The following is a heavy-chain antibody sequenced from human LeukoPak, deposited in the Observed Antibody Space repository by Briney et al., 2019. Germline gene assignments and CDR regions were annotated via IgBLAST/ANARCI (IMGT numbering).Heavy chain of an antibody. CDR3: AKDLVVVVVAATLDY. Sequence: GGSLRLSCAASGFTFSSYAMSWVRQAPGKGLEWVSAISGSGGSTYYADSVKGRFTISRDNSKNTLYLQMSSLRAEDTAVYYCAKDLVVVVVAATLDYWGQGTLVTVSS. CDR1: GFTFSSYA. CDR2: ISGSGGST. V-gene: IGHV3-23*01. D-gene: IGHD2-15*01. J-gene: IGHJ4*02.